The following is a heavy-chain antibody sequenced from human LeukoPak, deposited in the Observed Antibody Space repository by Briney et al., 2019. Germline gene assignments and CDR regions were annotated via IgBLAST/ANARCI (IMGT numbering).Heavy chain of an antibody. D-gene: IGHD2-2*01. V-gene: IGHV4-4*07. Sequence: PSETLSLTCTVSGGSISSYYWSWIRQPAGKGLEWIGRIYTSGSTNYNPSLKSRVTMSVDTSKNQFSLKLSSVTAADTAVYYCARERYCSSTSCYEVWWFDPWGQGTLVTVSS. J-gene: IGHJ5*02. CDR3: ARERYCSSTSCYEVWWFDP. CDR1: GGSISSYY. CDR2: IYTSGST.